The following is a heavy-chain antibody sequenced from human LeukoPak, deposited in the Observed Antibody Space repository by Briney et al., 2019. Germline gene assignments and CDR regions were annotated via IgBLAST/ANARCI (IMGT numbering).Heavy chain of an antibody. Sequence: SETLSLTCTVSGGSISNYYWSWIRQPPGKGLEWIGSIYYSGSTYYNPSLKSRVTISVDTSKNQFSLKLSSVTAADTAVYYCARHPRDSSGWYNYMDVWGKGTTVTVSS. D-gene: IGHD6-19*01. CDR1: GGSISNYY. J-gene: IGHJ6*03. CDR2: IYYSGST. V-gene: IGHV4-59*05. CDR3: ARHPRDSSGWYNYMDV.